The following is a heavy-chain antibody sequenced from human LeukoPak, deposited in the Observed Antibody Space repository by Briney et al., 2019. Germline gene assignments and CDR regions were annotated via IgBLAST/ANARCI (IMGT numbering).Heavy chain of an antibody. J-gene: IGHJ4*02. CDR3: ARVESGGDSGYDYYFDY. V-gene: IGHV4-38-2*02. CDR1: GYSISSGYY. D-gene: IGHD5-12*01. Sequence: PSETLSLTCTVSGYSISSGYYWGWIRQPPGKGLEWIGSIYYSGSTYYNPSLKSRVAISVDTSKNQFSLKLSSVTAADTAVYYCARVESGGDSGYDYYFDYWGQGTLVTVSS. CDR2: IYYSGST.